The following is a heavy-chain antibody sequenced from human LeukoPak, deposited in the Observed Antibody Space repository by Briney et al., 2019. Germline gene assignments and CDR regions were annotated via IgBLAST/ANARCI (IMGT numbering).Heavy chain of an antibody. J-gene: IGHJ3*02. D-gene: IGHD2-2*01. CDR2: ISSSSSYI. CDR3: ARVSRSRPAFDI. Sequence: GGSLRLSCAASGFTFSSYSMNWVRQAPGKGLEWVSSISSSSSYIYYADSVKGRFTISRDNAKNSLYLQMNSLRAEDTAVYYCARVSRSRPAFDIWGQGTMVTVSS. V-gene: IGHV3-21*01. CDR1: GFTFSSYS.